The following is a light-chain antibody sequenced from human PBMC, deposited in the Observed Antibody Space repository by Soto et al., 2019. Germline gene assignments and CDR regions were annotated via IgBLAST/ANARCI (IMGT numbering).Light chain of an antibody. CDR2: ATS. J-gene: IGKJ1*01. V-gene: IGKV1-12*01. Sequence: DIQMTQSPSSVSASVGDRATITCRASQDVSTCVAWYQRRPGKAPKLLMYATSTLQTGVPSRFSGSGSGTDFTLTICSLQPEDSAIYFCQQAHAWPWTFGQGIKVAIK. CDR1: QDVSTC. CDR3: QQAHAWPWT.